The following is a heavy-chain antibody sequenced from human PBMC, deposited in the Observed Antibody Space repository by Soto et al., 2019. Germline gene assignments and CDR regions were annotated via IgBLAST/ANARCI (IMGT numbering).Heavy chain of an antibody. J-gene: IGHJ4*02. V-gene: IGHV5-51*01. CDR3: ARGEVDTAMVPERGPYFDY. CDR2: IYPGDSDT. CDR1: GYSFTSYW. D-gene: IGHD5-18*01. Sequence: PGESLKISCKGSGYSFTSYWIGWVRQMPGKGLEWMGIIYPGDSDTRYSPSFQGQVTISADKSISTAYLQRSSLKASDTAMYYCARGEVDTAMVPERGPYFDYWGQGTLVTVSS.